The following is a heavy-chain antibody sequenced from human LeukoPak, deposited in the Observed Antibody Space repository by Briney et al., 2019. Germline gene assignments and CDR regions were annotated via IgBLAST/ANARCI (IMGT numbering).Heavy chain of an antibody. D-gene: IGHD4-17*01. V-gene: IGHV5-10-1*01. J-gene: IGHJ5*02. CDR3: ARDYGDYSWFDP. CDR1: GYSFTSYW. Sequence: GASLKISCKGSGYSFTSYWISWVRQMPGKGLEWMGRIDPSDSYTNYSPSFQGHVTISADKSISTAYLQWSSLKASDTAMYYCARDYGDYSWFDPWGQGTLVTVSS. CDR2: IDPSDSYT.